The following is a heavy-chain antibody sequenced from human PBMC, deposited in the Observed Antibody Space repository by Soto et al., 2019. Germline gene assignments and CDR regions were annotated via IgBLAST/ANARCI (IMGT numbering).Heavy chain of an antibody. CDR1: GNLIISSYY. Sequence: SQSRSLTWSLSGNLIISSYYWGLVQQTPGKGLQWLGSIDYSGKTYKSRSLKSRVSPSVYLSQNQFCLNLRSVSAADTAGYFSARALSSGYDSYYFDYWGQGTLVTVSS. J-gene: IGHJ4*02. CDR3: ARALSSGYDSYYFDY. V-gene: IGHV4-38-2*02. D-gene: IGHD3-22*01. CDR2: IDYSGKT.